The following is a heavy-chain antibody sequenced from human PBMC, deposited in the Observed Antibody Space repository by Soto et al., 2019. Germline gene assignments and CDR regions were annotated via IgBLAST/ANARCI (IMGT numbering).Heavy chain of an antibody. Sequence: SETLSLTCTGSGGSISSGDYYWSWIRQPPGKGLEWIGYIYYSGSTYYNPSLKSRVTIAVDTSKNQCSLKLSSVTAADTAVYYCASASRRTRYYYGSGSYFTYYYGMDVWGQGTTVTVSS. CDR2: IYYSGST. CDR3: ASASRRTRYYYGSGSYFTYYYGMDV. CDR1: GGSISSGDYY. J-gene: IGHJ6*02. V-gene: IGHV4-30-4*01. D-gene: IGHD3-10*01.